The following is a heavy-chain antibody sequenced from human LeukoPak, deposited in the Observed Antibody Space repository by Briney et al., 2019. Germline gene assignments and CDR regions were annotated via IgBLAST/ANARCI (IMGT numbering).Heavy chain of an antibody. CDR1: GGSFSGYY. CDR2: INHSGST. D-gene: IGHD2-15*01. V-gene: IGHV4-34*01. CDR3: ARGCSGGSCYPAHFDY. Sequence: PSETLSLTCAVYGGSFSGYYWSWIRQPPGKGLEWIGEINHSGSTNYNPSLKSRVTISVDTSKNQFSLKLSSVTAADTAVYYCARGCSGGSCYPAHFDYWGQGTLVPVSS. J-gene: IGHJ4*02.